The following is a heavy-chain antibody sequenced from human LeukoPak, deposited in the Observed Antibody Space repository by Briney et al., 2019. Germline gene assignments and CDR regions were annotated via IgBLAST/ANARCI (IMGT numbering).Heavy chain of an antibody. CDR2: INSDGSST. Sequence: GGSLRLSCAASGFSFSDAWMHWVRQAPGKGLVWVSRINSDGSSTTYADSVKGRFTISRDNAKNTLYLQMNSLRAEDTAVYYCTRLAGGDYDYSYMDVWGMGPRSPSP. V-gene: IGHV3-74*01. CDR3: TRLAGGDYDYSYMDV. J-gene: IGHJ6*03. D-gene: IGHD2-15*01. CDR1: GFSFSDAW.